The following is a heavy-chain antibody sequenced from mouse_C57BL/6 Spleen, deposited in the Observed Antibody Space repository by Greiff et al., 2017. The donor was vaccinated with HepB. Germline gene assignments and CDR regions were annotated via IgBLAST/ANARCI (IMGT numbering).Heavy chain of an antibody. Sequence: EVHLVESGGGLVQPGGSLKLSCAASGFTFSDYYMYWVRQTPEKRLEWVAYISNGGGSTYYPDTVKGRFTISRDNAKNTLYLQMSRLKSEDTAMYYCARRGLSVYYGSSYVGYFDVWGTGTTVTVSS. J-gene: IGHJ1*03. CDR1: GFTFSDYY. D-gene: IGHD1-1*01. CDR3: ARRGLSVYYGSSYVGYFDV. CDR2: ISNGGGST. V-gene: IGHV5-12*01.